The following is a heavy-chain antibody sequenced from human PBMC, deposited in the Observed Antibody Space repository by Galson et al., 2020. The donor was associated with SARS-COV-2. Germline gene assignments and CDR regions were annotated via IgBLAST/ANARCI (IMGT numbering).Heavy chain of an antibody. J-gene: IGHJ3*02. CDR3: ARDPTMTTVITHAFDI. CDR1: GGSISSGDNY. Sequence: SETLSLTYTVSGGSISSGDNYWRWIRQPPAKGLEWIGYVYNTGSTRYNPSLKSRVVISVDMSKNQFSLELSSVTAADTAMYFCARDPTMTTVITHAFDIWGQGTMVTVAS. V-gene: IGHV4-30-4*01. CDR2: VYNTGST. D-gene: IGHD4-4*01.